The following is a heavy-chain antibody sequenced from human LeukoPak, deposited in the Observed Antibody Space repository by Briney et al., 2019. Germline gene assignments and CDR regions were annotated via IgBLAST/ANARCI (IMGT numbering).Heavy chain of an antibody. D-gene: IGHD1-26*01. CDR3: AKESEDIGIVGAAFDY. Sequence: GGSLRPSCAASGFTFSSYALSWSRQPPGKGLEWVSAISGSGGSTYYADSVKGRFTISRDNSKNTLYLQMNSLRAEDAAVYYCAKESEDIGIVGAAFDYWGQGTLVTVSS. J-gene: IGHJ4*02. CDR1: GFTFSSYA. V-gene: IGHV3-23*01. CDR2: ISGSGGST.